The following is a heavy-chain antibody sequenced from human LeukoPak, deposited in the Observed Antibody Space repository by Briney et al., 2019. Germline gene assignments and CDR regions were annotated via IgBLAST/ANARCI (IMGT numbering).Heavy chain of an antibody. V-gene: IGHV1-8*01. D-gene: IGHD1-26*01. CDR2: MNPNSGNS. CDR3: ARMRVVTALVGATSWFDP. CDR1: GYTFTSYD. J-gene: IGHJ5*02. Sequence: GASVKVSCKASGYTFTSYDINWVRQATGQGLEWMGWMNPNSGNSGYAQKFQGRVTMTRNTSISTAYMELSSLRSEDTAVYYCARMRVVTALVGATSWFDPWGQGTLVTVSS.